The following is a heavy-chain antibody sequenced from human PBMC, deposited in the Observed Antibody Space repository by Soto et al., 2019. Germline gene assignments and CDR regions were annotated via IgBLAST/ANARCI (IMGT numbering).Heavy chain of an antibody. V-gene: IGHV4-31*03. CDR3: ARDFLATVPYYYYGMDV. D-gene: IGHD4-17*01. Sequence: SETLSLTCTVSGGSISSGGYYWSWIRQHPGKGLEWIGYIYYSGSTYYNPSLKSRVTISVDTSKNQFSLKLSSVTAADTAVYYCARDFLATVPYYYYGMDVWGPGTTVTVSS. CDR2: IYYSGST. CDR1: GGSISSGGYY. J-gene: IGHJ6*02.